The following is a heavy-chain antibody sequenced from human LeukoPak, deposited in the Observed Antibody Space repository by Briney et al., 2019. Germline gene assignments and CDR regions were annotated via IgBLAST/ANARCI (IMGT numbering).Heavy chain of an antibody. Sequence: PSETLSLTCTVSGGSIGSTSYYWGWIRQPPGKGLEWIGSIYYSGSTYYNPSLKSRVTISVDTSKNQFSLKLSSVTAADTAVYYCARRRCSSTSCSDYWGQGTLVTVSS. D-gene: IGHD2-2*01. CDR2: IYYSGST. CDR3: ARRRCSSTSCSDY. J-gene: IGHJ4*02. V-gene: IGHV4-39*01. CDR1: GGSIGSTSYY.